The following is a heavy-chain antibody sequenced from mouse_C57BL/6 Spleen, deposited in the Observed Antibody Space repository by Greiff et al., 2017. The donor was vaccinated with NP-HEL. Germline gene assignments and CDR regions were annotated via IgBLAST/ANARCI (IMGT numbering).Heavy chain of an antibody. D-gene: IGHD1-1*01. J-gene: IGHJ4*01. CDR2: INPYNGGT. CDR3: ARDYGRKYYYAMDY. V-gene: IGHV1-19*01. Sequence: EVQLQQSGPVLVKPGASVKMSCKASGYTFTDYYMNWVKQSHGKSLKWIGVINPYNGGTSYNQKFKGKATLTVDKSSSTAYMELNSLTSEDSAVYYCARDYGRKYYYAMDYWGQGTSVTVSS. CDR1: GYTFTDYY.